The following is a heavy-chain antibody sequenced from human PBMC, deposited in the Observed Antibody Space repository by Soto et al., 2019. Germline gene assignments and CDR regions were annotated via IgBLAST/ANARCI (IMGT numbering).Heavy chain of an antibody. J-gene: IGHJ6*04. CDR3: ARDLGIAVAGTRYYYYGMDV. D-gene: IGHD6-19*01. CDR2: IYTSGST. V-gene: IGHV4-4*07. Sequence: PSERMSITCTASGGSINSYYWSWSRQPAGKGLEWIRRIYTSGSTNYNPSLKSRVTMSVDTSKNQFSLKLSSVSAADTAVYYCARDLGIAVAGTRYYYYGMDVWGDATTVSVPS. CDR1: GGSINSYY.